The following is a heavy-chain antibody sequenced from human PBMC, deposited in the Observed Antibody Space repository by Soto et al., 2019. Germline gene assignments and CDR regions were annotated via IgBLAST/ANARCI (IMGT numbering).Heavy chain of an antibody. CDR3: ARDRVWNPPGSAFDI. V-gene: IGHV3-30-3*01. D-gene: IGHD1-1*01. CDR2: ISYDGSNK. CDR1: GSTFSSYA. J-gene: IGHJ3*02. Sequence: PGGSLRLSCAASGSTFSSYAMHWVRQAPGKGLEWVAVISYDGSNKYYADSVKGRFTISRDNSKNTLYLQMDSLRAEDTAVYYCARDRVWNPPGSAFDIWGQGTMVTVSS.